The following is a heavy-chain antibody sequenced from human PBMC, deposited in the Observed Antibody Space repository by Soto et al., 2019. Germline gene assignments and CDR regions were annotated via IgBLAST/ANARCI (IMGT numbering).Heavy chain of an antibody. CDR3: ATDVSSDTTGFRGYDL. CDR2: FIQIFVSA. J-gene: IGHJ4*02. CDR1: GGTVSSYA. D-gene: IGHD3-10*01. Sequence: QLHLVQSGAEVKKAGSSVKVSCKASGGTVSSYAITWVRQAPGKGLEWMGVFIQIFVSAHYAPKFQGRINISADESTSTAYMELSGLTSEDTAIYYCATDVSSDTTGFRGYDLWGQGTQVTVSS. V-gene: IGHV1-69*01.